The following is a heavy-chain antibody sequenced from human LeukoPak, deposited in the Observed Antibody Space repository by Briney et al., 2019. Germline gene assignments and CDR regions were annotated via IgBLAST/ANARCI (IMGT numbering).Heavy chain of an antibody. D-gene: IGHD1-26*01. J-gene: IGHJ5*02. CDR1: GYSFTSYY. V-gene: IGHV1-46*01. CDR3: ARDNSVGETAWWFDP. Sequence: ASVKVSCEASGYSFTSYYTHWVRQAPGQGLEWMGFINPSGSSAAYAQKFQGRLTMTRDMFTSTDYMELTSLTSDDTAVYYCARDNSVGETAWWFDPWGQGTLVTVSS. CDR2: INPSGSSA.